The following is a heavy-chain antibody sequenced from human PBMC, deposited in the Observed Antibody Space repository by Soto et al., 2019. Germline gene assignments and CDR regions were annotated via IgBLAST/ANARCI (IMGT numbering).Heavy chain of an antibody. CDR2: ISGSGGST. CDR3: AKASSGYKSPLDP. Sequence: EVQLLESGGGLVQPGGSLRLSCAASGFTFSIYAMNWVRQAPGKGLEWVSVISGSGGSTYYADSVKGRFTISRDNXKNTLYVQMNNLGIEAAAVYYCAKASSGYKSPLDPWGQGTRVTVSS. D-gene: IGHD3-22*01. CDR1: GFTFSIYA. V-gene: IGHV3-23*01. J-gene: IGHJ5*02.